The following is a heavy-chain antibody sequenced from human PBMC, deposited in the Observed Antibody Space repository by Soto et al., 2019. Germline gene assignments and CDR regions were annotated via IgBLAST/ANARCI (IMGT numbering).Heavy chain of an antibody. Sequence: APGKGLEWVSSISSSSTHIYYADSVKGRFTISRDNAKNSVYLQMNSLRAEDTAVYYCAREAYYFDTSGYSYWGQGTLVTVSS. CDR3: AREAYYFDTSGYSY. D-gene: IGHD3-22*01. V-gene: IGHV3-21*01. J-gene: IGHJ4*02. CDR2: ISSSSTHI.